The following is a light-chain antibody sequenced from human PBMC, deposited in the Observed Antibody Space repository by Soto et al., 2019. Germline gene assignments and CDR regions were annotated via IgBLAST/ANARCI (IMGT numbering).Light chain of an antibody. V-gene: IGLV2-14*01. CDR2: DVS. Sequence: QSVLTQPASVSGSPGQSITISCTGTSSDVGGHNYVSWYQQHPGKAPKLMIYDVSNRPSGVSNRFSGSKSGNTASLTISGLQAEDEADYYCSSYTSSSFYVFGTGTKVTVL. CDR3: SSYTSSSFYV. CDR1: SSDVGGHNY. J-gene: IGLJ1*01.